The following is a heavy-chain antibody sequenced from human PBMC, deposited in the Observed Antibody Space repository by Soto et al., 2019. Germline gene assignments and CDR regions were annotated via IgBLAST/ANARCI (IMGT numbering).Heavy chain of an antibody. CDR1: GFTFSDHY. CDR2: TRNKANSYTT. J-gene: IGHJ4*02. Sequence: GGSLRLSCAASGFTFSDHYMDWVRQAPGKGLEWVGRTRNKANSYTTEYAASVKGRFTISRDDSKNSLYLQMNSLKTEDTAVYYCARDRGAHYDYVWGSYSGWDYWGQGTLVTVSS. D-gene: IGHD3-16*01. V-gene: IGHV3-72*01. CDR3: ARDRGAHYDYVWGSYSGWDY.